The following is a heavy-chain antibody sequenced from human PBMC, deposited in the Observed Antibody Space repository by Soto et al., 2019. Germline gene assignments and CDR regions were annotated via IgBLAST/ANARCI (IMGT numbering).Heavy chain of an antibody. Sequence: QVQLQESGPGLVKPSETLSLTCIVSGGSISNYYWSWIRQPPGKGLEWIGYIYYSGSTNYNPSFTSRVTISVDTSKTQFSLKLSSVTAADTAVYYCARHRYSYGVYYFDYWGQGTLVTVSS. CDR2: IYYSGST. CDR1: GGSISNYY. V-gene: IGHV4-59*08. CDR3: ARHRYSYGVYYFDY. D-gene: IGHD5-18*01. J-gene: IGHJ4*02.